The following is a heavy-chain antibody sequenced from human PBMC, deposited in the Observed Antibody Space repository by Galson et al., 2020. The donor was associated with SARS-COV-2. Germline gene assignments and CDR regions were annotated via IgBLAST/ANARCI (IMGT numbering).Heavy chain of an antibody. D-gene: IGHD3-22*01. CDR2: IYYSGST. V-gene: IGHV4-59*13. CDR3: ARIYYDSSGYYGYLDY. Sequence: SETLSLTCTVSGGSISSYYWSWIRQPPGKGLEWIGYIYYSGSTNYNPSLTSRVTISVDTSKNQFSLKLSSVTAADTAVYYCARIYYDSSGYYGYLDYWGQGTLVTVSS. J-gene: IGHJ4*02. CDR1: GGSISSYY.